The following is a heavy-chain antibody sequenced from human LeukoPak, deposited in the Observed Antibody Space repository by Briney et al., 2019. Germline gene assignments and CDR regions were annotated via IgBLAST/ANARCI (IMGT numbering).Heavy chain of an antibody. D-gene: IGHD3-3*01. CDR2: IYYSGST. CDR3: ARHLIGRFVEDYFDY. J-gene: IGHJ4*02. CDR1: GGSISSSSYY. Sequence: PSETLSLTCTVSGGSISSSSYYWGWIRQPPGKGLEWIGSIYYSGSTYYNPSLKSRVTISVDTSKNQFSLKLSSVTAADTAVYYCARHLIGRFVEDYFDYWGQGTLVTVSS. V-gene: IGHV4-39*01.